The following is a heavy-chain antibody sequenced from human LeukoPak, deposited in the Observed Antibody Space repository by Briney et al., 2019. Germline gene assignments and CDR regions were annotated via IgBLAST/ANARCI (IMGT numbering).Heavy chain of an antibody. D-gene: IGHD1-26*01. V-gene: IGHV3-23*01. Sequence: GGSLRLSCAASGFTFSSYGMSWVRQAPGKGLEWVSAISGSGGSTYYADSVKGRFTISRDNSKNTLYLQMNSLRAEDTAVYYCARAVVGATWCLWSWGQGTLVTVSS. CDR3: ARAVVGATWCLWS. CDR1: GFTFSSYG. CDR2: ISGSGGST. J-gene: IGHJ4*02.